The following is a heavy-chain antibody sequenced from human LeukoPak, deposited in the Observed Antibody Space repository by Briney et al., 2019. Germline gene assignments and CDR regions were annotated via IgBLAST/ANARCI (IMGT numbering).Heavy chain of an antibody. CDR2: MYHSGKT. D-gene: IGHD6-13*01. Sequence: PSETLSLTCTVSGVSISSNYWSWIRQSPGKGLEWIGYMYHSGKTNYNPSLKSRVTISIDTSKNQFSLKLSSVTAADTAVYYCARHTPTHYSSSWYQPESFDYWGQGTLVTVSS. CDR3: ARHTPTHYSSSWYQPESFDY. V-gene: IGHV4-59*08. CDR1: GVSISSNY. J-gene: IGHJ4*02.